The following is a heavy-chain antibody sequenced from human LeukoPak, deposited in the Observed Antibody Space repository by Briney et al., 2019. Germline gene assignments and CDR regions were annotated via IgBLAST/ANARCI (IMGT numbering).Heavy chain of an antibody. J-gene: IGHJ4*02. D-gene: IGHD3-16*01. CDR3: ARGRGVDY. CDR1: GFTFSNYA. Sequence: GGSLRLSCAASGFTFSNYAIHWVRQAPGKGLEWVAVISHDGSNKYYADSVKGRFTISRDNAKNSVYLQMNSLRAEDTAVYYCARGRGVDYWGQGTLVTVSS. CDR2: ISHDGSNK. V-gene: IGHV3-30*04.